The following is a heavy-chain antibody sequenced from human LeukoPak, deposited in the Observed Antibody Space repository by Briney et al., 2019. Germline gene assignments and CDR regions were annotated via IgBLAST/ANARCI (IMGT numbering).Heavy chain of an antibody. Sequence: GGSLRLSCAASEFTFSIYWMSWVRQAPGKGLEWVASIKQDETEQYYVDSVKGRFTISRDNAKNSLYLQINSLRAEDTAVYYCARDGNYDSSGYYPDYWGQGTLVTVSS. CDR3: ARDGNYDSSGYYPDY. CDR1: EFTFSIYW. V-gene: IGHV3-7*01. D-gene: IGHD3-22*01. J-gene: IGHJ4*02. CDR2: IKQDETEQ.